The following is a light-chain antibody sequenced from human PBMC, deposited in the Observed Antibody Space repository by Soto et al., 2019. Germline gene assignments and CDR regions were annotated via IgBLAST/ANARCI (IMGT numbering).Light chain of an antibody. CDR1: TGAVTSGHY. V-gene: IGLV7-46*01. Sequence: QASVTQEPSLTVSPGGTVTLTSCSSTGAVTSGHYPYWFQQNPGQAPRTLIYDTSNKHSWTPARFSGSLLGGKAALTLSGAQPEDEAEYYCLLSYSGARPVVFGGWTKVTVL. CDR2: DTS. J-gene: IGLJ2*01. CDR3: LLSYSGARPVV.